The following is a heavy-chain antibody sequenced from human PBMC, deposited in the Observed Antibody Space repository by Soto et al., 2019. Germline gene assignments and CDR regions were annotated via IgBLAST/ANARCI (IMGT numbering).Heavy chain of an antibody. V-gene: IGHV1-69*13. CDR2: IIPIFGTA. J-gene: IGHJ6*02. CDR3: ARDTPSIVATTLPPYGMDV. D-gene: IGHD5-12*01. CDR1: GGTFSSYA. Sequence: ASVKVSCKASGGTFSSYAISWVRQAPGQGLEWMGGIIPIFGTANYAQKFQGRVTITADESTSTAYMELSSLRSEDTAVYYCARDTPSIVATTLPPYGMDVWGQGTTVTVSS.